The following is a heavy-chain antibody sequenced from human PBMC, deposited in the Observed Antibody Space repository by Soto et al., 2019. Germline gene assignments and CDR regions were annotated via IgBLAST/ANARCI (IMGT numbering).Heavy chain of an antibody. CDR1: GFTFGSHS. CDR3: ARGGLVVVGAAARPIVY. J-gene: IGHJ4*02. CDR2: ISSDSTYI. V-gene: IGHV3-21*01. Sequence: EVQLVESGGGLVKPGGSLRLSCADSGFTFGSHSMFWVRQAPGKGLEWVSSISSDSTYIFYADSVKGRFAISRDNAKTSLYLQMDGLRGEDTAFYYSARGGLVVVGAAARPIVYWGQGTLVTVSS. D-gene: IGHD2-15*01.